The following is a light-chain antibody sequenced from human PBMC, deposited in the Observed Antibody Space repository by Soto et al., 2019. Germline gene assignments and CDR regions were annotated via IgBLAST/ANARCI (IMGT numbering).Light chain of an antibody. CDR3: SSYTGSSTLEV. V-gene: IGLV2-8*01. Sequence: QSALTQPPSASGSPGQSVTISCTGTSSDVGGYNYVSWYQQYPGKAPKLMIYEVSKRPSGVPDRFSGSKSGNTASLTVSGLQVEDEADYYCSSYTGSSTLEVFGSGTKLTVL. CDR1: SSDVGGYNY. J-gene: IGLJ1*01. CDR2: EVS.